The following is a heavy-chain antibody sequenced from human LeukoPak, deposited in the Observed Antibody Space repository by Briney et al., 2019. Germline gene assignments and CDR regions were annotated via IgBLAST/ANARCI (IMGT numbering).Heavy chain of an antibody. V-gene: IGHV5-51*01. CDR1: GYSFTSYW. D-gene: IGHD1-1*01. Sequence: GESLKISCKGSGYSFTSYWIGWVRQMPGKGLEWMGIIYPGDSDTRYSPSFQGQVTISADKSISTAYLQWSSLKASDTAMYYCASQRYNWNGVDAFDIWGQGTMVTVSS. CDR2: IYPGDSDT. CDR3: ASQRYNWNGVDAFDI. J-gene: IGHJ3*02.